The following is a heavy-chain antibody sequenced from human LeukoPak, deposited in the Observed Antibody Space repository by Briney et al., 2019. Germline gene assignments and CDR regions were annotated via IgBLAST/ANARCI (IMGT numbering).Heavy chain of an antibody. V-gene: IGHV4-61*02. CDR2: IYTSGST. CDR1: GGSISSGSYY. CDR3: ARAVGATMHY. Sequence: SETLSLTCTVSGGSISSGSYYWSWIRQPAGKGLEWIGRIYTSGSTNYNPSLKSRVTISVDTSKNQFSLKLSSVTAADTAVYYCARAVGATMHYWGQGTLVTVSS. J-gene: IGHJ4*02. D-gene: IGHD1-26*01.